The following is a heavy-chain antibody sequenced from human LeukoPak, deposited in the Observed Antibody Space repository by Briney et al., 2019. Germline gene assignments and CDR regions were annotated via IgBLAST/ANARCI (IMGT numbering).Heavy chain of an antibody. CDR3: ARAGCSSTSCYAFDI. Sequence: GGSLRLSCAASGFTVSSNYISWVRQAPGKGLEWVSVIYSGGSTYYADSVKGRFTISRDNSKNTLYLQMNSLRAEDTAVYYCARAGCSSTSCYAFDIWGQGTTVTVSS. D-gene: IGHD2-2*01. J-gene: IGHJ3*02. CDR2: IYSGGST. V-gene: IGHV3-66*01. CDR1: GFTVSSNY.